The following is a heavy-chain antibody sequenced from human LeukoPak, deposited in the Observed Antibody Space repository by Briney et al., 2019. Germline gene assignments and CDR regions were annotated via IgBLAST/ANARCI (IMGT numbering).Heavy chain of an antibody. Sequence: PSETLSLTCAVYGGSFSGYYWSWIRQPPGKGLEWIGEINHSGSTNYNPSLKSRVTISVDTSKNQFSLKLSSVTAADTAVYYCARHGANYYDSSGYAPHFDYWGQGTLVTVSS. J-gene: IGHJ4*02. V-gene: IGHV4-34*01. D-gene: IGHD3-22*01. CDR1: GGSFSGYY. CDR2: INHSGST. CDR3: ARHGANYYDSSGYAPHFDY.